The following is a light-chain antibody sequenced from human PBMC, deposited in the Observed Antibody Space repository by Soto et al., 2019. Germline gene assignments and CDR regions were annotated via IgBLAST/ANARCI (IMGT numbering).Light chain of an antibody. J-gene: IGKJ1*01. V-gene: IGKV3-20*01. CDR3: QQYGSSPRT. Sequence: ILLSQFPDTRSLSAGERATLSCRASQSVSSSSLAWYQQQRGEAPRLLIHGASSRATGIPDRFSGTRSWTDCTLTLSRLETEDFQVYSCQQYGSSPRTFGQGTKVDIK. CDR1: QSVSSSS. CDR2: GAS.